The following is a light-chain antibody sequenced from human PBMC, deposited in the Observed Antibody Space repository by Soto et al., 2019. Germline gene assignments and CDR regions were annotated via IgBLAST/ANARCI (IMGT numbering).Light chain of an antibody. J-gene: IGKJ1*01. CDR1: QSISSW. CDR2: KAS. CDR3: QQYNINPWT. Sequence: DLQMTQSPSTLSASVGDRVTITCRASQSISSWLAWYQQKPGKAPKLLIYKASSLESGVPSRFSGSGSGTEFTLTISSLQPDDFATYYCQQYNINPWTFGQGTKVEIK. V-gene: IGKV1-5*03.